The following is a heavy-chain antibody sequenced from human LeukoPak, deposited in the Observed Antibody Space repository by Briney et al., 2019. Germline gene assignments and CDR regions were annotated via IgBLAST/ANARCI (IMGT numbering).Heavy chain of an antibody. CDR1: GGSISSYS. CDR3: ARDHCSSSSCPGDYYMDV. J-gene: IGHJ6*03. V-gene: IGHV4-4*07. D-gene: IGHD2-2*01. Sequence: SETLSLTCTVSGGSISSYSWSWIRQPAGKGLEWIGHIYTSGSTNYNPSLKSRVTISVDRSKNQFCLKLSSVTAADTAVYYCARDHCSSSSCPGDYYMDVWGKGTTVTVSS. CDR2: IYTSGST.